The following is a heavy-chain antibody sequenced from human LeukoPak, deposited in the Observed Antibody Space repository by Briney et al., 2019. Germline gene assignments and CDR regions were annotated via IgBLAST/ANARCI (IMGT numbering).Heavy chain of an antibody. J-gene: IGHJ4*02. CDR3: AKDRFRVVGVY. CDR1: GSTFSSYA. Sequence: GGSLRLSCAASGSTFSSYAMSWVRQAPGKGLEWVSAISGSGGSTYYADSVKGRFTMSRDNSKNTLYLQMNSLRAEDTAVYYCAKDRFRVVGVYWGQGTLVTVSS. V-gene: IGHV3-23*01. D-gene: IGHD2-15*01. CDR2: ISGSGGST.